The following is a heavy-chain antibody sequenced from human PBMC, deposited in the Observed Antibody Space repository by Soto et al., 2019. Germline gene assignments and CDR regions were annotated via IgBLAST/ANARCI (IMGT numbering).Heavy chain of an antibody. V-gene: IGHV3-15*01. CDR1: GFTFSNAW. CDR2: IKSKTDGGTT. J-gene: IGHJ6*02. Sequence: PGGSLRLSCAASGFTFSNAWMSWVRRAPGKGLEWVGRIKSKTDGGTTDYAAPVKGRFTISRDDSKNTLYLQMNSLKTEDTAVYYCTTYDILTGYPYYYYGMDVWGQGTTVPSP. D-gene: IGHD3-9*01. CDR3: TTYDILTGYPYYYYGMDV.